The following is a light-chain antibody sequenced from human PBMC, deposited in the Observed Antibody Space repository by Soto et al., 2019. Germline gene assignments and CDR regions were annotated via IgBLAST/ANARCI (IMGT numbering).Light chain of an antibody. V-gene: IGKV1-13*02. CDR1: QGISSA. CDR2: DAS. J-gene: IGKJ1*01. CDR3: QQFNSYPWT. Sequence: ALQLTQSPSSLSASVGDRVTITCRASQGISSALAWYQQKPGKAPKLLIYDASSLESGVPSRFSGSGSGTDFTLTITSLQPEDFAAYYCQQFNSYPWTCGQGTKVEIK.